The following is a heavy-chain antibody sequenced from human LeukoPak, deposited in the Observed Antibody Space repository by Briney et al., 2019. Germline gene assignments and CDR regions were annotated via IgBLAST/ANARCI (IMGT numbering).Heavy chain of an antibody. CDR3: AWGRYQLLHDAFDI. CDR2: IIPIFGTA. Sequence: ASVKVSCKASGGTFSSYAISWVRQAPGQGLEWMGGIIPIFGTANYAQKFQGRVTITTDESTSTAYMELSSLRSEDTAVYYCAWGRYQLLHDAFDIWGQGTMVTVSS. CDR1: GGTFSSYA. V-gene: IGHV1-69*05. D-gene: IGHD2-2*01. J-gene: IGHJ3*02.